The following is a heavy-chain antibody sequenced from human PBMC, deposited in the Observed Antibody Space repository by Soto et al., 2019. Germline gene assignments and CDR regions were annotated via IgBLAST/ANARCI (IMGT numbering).Heavy chain of an antibody. Sequence: PSETLSLTCAVYGGSFSGYYWSWIRQPPGKGLEWIGEINHSGSTNYNPSLKSRVTISVDTSKNQFSLKLSSVTAADTAVYYCARSWTDRYFDYWGQGTLVTVS. V-gene: IGHV4-34*01. CDR3: ARSWTDRYFDY. CDR1: GGSFSGYY. J-gene: IGHJ4*02. D-gene: IGHD3-3*01. CDR2: INHSGST.